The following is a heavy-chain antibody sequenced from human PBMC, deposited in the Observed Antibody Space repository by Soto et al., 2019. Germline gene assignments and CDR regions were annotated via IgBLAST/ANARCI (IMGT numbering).Heavy chain of an antibody. D-gene: IGHD1-26*01. V-gene: IGHV3-21*01. Sequence: GGSLRLACSAYGFIFSSYSMNWVRQAPGKGLEWVSSIDRSSTYIYYADSVTGRFTISRDNDTNSPYLQINSLRAEDTAAYYCARDHAEAVGAAPWGQGTLVTVSS. CDR1: GFIFSSYS. CDR3: ARDHAEAVGAAP. J-gene: IGHJ5*02. CDR2: IDRSSTYI.